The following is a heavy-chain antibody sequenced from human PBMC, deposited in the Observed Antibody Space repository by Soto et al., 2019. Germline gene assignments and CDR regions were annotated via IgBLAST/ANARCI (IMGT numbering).Heavy chain of an antibody. D-gene: IGHD2-15*01. Sequence: SVKVSCKASGGTFSSYTISWVRQAPGQGLEWMGRIIPILGIANYAQKFQGRVTITADKSTSTAYMELSSLRSEDTAVYYCEVDNCSGGSCYRQPYYYYGMDVCG. CDR3: EVDNCSGGSCYRQPYYYYGMDV. CDR2: IIPILGIA. J-gene: IGHJ6*02. V-gene: IGHV1-69*02. CDR1: GGTFSSYT.